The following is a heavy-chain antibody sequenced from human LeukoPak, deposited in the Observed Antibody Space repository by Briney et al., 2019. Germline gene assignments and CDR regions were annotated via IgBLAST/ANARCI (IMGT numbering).Heavy chain of an antibody. CDR3: ARLRDDTSLYYYMDV. Sequence: GASVKVSCKASGGTFSSYAISWVRQAPGQGLEWMGRIIPIFGTANYAQKFQGRVTITADKSTSTAYMELSSLRSEDTAVYYCARLRDDTSLYYYMDVWGKGTTVTVSS. CDR2: IIPIFGTA. J-gene: IGHJ6*03. V-gene: IGHV1-69*06. D-gene: IGHD3-9*01. CDR1: GGTFSSYA.